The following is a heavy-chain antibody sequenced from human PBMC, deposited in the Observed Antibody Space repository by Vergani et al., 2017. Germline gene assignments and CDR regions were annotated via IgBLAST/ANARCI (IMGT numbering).Heavy chain of an antibody. CDR3: ARELSYYYYGMDV. CDR1: GGSFSDYY. D-gene: IGHD3-16*02. Sequence: QVQLQQWGAGLLKPSETLSLTCAVYGGSFSDYYMSRIRQAPGKGLEWVSYISSSGSTIYYADSVKGRFTISRDNAKNSLYLQMNSLRAEDTAVYYCARELSYYYYGMDVWGQGTTVTVSS. V-gene: IGHV3-11*04. CDR2: ISSSGSTI. J-gene: IGHJ6*02.